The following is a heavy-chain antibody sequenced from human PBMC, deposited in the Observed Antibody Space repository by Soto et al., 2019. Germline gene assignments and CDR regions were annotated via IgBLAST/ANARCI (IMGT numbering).Heavy chain of an antibody. V-gene: IGHV1-18*01. CDR3: ARDRMTTVTNSYYYYGMDV. Sequence: ASVKVSCKASGYTFTSYGISWVRQAPGQGIERMGWISAYNGNTNYAQKHQGRVTMTTDTSTSTAYMELRSLRSDDTAVYYCARDRMTTVTNSYYYYGMDVWGQGTTVTVSS. J-gene: IGHJ6*02. CDR1: GYTFTSYG. CDR2: ISAYNGNT. D-gene: IGHD4-17*01.